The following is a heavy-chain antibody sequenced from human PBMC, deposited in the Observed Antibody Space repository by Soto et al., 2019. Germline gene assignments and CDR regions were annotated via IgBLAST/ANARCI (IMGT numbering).Heavy chain of an antibody. CDR2: INPSGGST. CDR3: ARDTTTVTTKDYYYYYMDG. D-gene: IGHD4-17*01. J-gene: IGHJ6*03. V-gene: IGHV1-46*01. Sequence: ASVKVSCKASGYTFTSYYMHWVRQAPGQGLEWMGIINPSGGSTSYAQKFQGRVTMTRDTSTSTVYMELSSLRSEDTAVYYCARDTTTVTTKDYYYYYMDGWGQGTTVTVSS. CDR1: GYTFTSYY.